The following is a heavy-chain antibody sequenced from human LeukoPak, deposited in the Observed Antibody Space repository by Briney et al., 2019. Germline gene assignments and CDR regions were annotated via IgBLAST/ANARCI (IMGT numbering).Heavy chain of an antibody. CDR2: ITPIFNSA. CDR1: GGTFSNFA. CDR3: ARVERTQTTVTLGGYYIMDV. Sequence: SVKVSCKASGGTFSNFAITWVRQAPGQGLEWMGGITPIFNSANYAQRFQGRVTITADKPTSAAYMELSSLTSEDTAVYYCARVERTQTTVTLGGYYIMDVWGKGTMVTVSS. J-gene: IGHJ6*04. V-gene: IGHV1-69*06. D-gene: IGHD4-17*01.